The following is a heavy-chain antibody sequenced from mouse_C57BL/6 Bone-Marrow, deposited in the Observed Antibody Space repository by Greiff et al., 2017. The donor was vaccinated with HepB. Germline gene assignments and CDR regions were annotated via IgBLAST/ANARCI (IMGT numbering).Heavy chain of an antibody. J-gene: IGHJ1*03. CDR3: TRAIGYYSNPWYFDV. Sequence: QVQLQQSGAELVRPGASVTLSCKASGYTFTDYEMHWVKQTPVHGLEWIGAIDPETGGTAYNQKFKGKAILTADKSSSTAYMELRSLTSEDSAVYYCTRAIGYYSNPWYFDVCGTGTTVTVSS. CDR2: IDPETGGT. V-gene: IGHV1-15*01. CDR1: GYTFTDYE. D-gene: IGHD2-5*01.